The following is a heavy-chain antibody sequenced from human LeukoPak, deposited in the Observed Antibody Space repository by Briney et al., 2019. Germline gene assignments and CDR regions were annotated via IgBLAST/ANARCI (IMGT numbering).Heavy chain of an antibody. CDR3: ARGVTLDY. J-gene: IGHJ4*02. CDR2: ISSGDNIM. V-gene: IGHV3-48*04. CDR1: GFXFSSYS. D-gene: IGHD2-21*02. Sequence: GGSLRLSCVASGFXFSSYSMNWVRQAPGKGLEWVSYISSGDNIMFYADSVKGRFIISRDNAKNSLYLQMNSLRAEDTAVYYCARGVTLDYWGQGTLVTVSS.